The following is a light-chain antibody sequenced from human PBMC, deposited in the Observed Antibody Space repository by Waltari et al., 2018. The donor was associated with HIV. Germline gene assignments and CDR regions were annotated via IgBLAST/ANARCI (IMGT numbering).Light chain of an antibody. V-gene: IGLV2-14*03. CDR2: DVS. Sequence: QSALTQPASVSGSPGQSITTSCTGSSTDVGGYNYVSWYQQHPGKAPRLMIYDVSTRPSGVSDRFSGSKSGDTASLTISGLQPEDEADYYCESYTSTSVWVFGGGTRLTVL. CDR3: ESYTSTSVWV. CDR1: STDVGGYNY. J-gene: IGLJ3*02.